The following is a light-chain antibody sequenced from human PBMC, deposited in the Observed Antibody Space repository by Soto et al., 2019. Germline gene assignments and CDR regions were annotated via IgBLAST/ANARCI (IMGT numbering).Light chain of an antibody. CDR3: SSYTSNTPPYV. Sequence: QSALTQPASVSGSPGQSIAISCTGTSSDVGAYNYVSWYQQHPGKVPKLVIYDVTNRPSGVSDRFSGSKSGNAASLTISGLQAEDEADSYCSSYTSNTPPYVFGTGTKVTVL. CDR2: DVT. J-gene: IGLJ1*01. V-gene: IGLV2-14*01. CDR1: SSDVGAYNY.